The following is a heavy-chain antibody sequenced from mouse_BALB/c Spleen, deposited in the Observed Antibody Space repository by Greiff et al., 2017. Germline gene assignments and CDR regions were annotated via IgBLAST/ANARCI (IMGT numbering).Heavy chain of an antibody. D-gene: IGHD2-4*01. CDR1: GFSLTSYG. J-gene: IGHJ1*01. CDR2: IWAGGST. CDR3: ARDREDYDDGWYFDV. Sequence: QVQLKQSGPGLVAPSQSLSITCTVSGFSLTSYGVHWVRQPPGKGLEWLGVIWAGGSTNYNSALMPRLSISKDNSKSQVFLKMNSLQTDDTAMYYCARDREDYDDGWYFDVWGAGTTVTVSS. V-gene: IGHV2-9*02.